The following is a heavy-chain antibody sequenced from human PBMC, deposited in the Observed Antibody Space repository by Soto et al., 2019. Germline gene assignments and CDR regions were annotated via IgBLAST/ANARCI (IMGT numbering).Heavy chain of an antibody. V-gene: IGHV3-11*01. Sequence: QVQLVESGGGLVKAGGSLRLSCAASGFTFTDSFMTWIRQAPGKGLEWISYISGSGSTIYYADSVKGRFTISRDNARNSVYLQMNSLRADDPAVYYCARGGGYSGSGSYPPDTYFDLWGRGTLVTVAS. CDR1: GFTFTDSF. CDR3: ARGGGYSGSGSYPPDTYFDL. D-gene: IGHD3-10*01. CDR2: ISGSGSTI. J-gene: IGHJ2*01.